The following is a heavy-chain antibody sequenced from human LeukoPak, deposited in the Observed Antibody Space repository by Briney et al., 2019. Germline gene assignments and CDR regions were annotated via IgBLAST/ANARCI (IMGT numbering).Heavy chain of an antibody. D-gene: IGHD3-22*01. Sequence: GRSLRLSCAASGFTFSSYGMHWVRQAPGKGLEWVAVISYDGSNKYYADSVKGRFTISRDNSKNTLYLQMNSLRAEDTAVYYCAKSKAGGDSGYYPLDSWGQGTRVTVSS. V-gene: IGHV3-30*18. J-gene: IGHJ4*02. CDR2: ISYDGSNK. CDR1: GFTFSSYG. CDR3: AKSKAGGDSGYYPLDS.